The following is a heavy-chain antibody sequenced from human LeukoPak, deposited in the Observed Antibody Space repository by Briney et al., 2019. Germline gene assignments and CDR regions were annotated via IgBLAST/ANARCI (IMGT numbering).Heavy chain of an antibody. CDR3: ARYCSSTSCYTGTFDY. CDR2: IYYSGST. Sequence: SQTLSLTCTVSGGSISSGGYYWSWIRQHPGKGLEWIGYIYYSGSTYYNPSLKSRVTISVDTSKSQFSLKLSSVTAADTAVYYCARYCSSTSCYTGTFDYWGQGTLVTVSS. J-gene: IGHJ4*02. V-gene: IGHV4-31*03. CDR1: GGSISSGGYY. D-gene: IGHD2-2*02.